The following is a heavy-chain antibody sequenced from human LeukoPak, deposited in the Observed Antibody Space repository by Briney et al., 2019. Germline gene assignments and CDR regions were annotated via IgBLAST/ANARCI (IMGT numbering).Heavy chain of an antibody. CDR3: ARETSSTSGRVFDY. D-gene: IGHD2-2*01. J-gene: IGHJ4*02. CDR1: GDSISSYC. CDR2: IYTSGTT. Sequence: SETLSLTCTVSGDSISSYCLTWIRQPAGKGLEWIGRIYTSGTTNYNPSLESRLTMSLDTSENQFSLIMRSVTAADTAVYYCARETSSTSGRVFDYWGQGALVTVSS. V-gene: IGHV4-4*07.